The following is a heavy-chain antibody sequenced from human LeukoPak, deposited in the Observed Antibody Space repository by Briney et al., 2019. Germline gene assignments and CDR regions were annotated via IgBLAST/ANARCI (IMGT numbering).Heavy chain of an antibody. CDR1: GYTLTELS. CDR2: FDPEDGET. J-gene: IGHJ4*02. Sequence: ASVKVSCKVSGYTLTELSMLWVRQAPGKGLEWMGGFDPEDGETIYAQKFQGRVTMTEDTSTDTAYMELSSLRSEDTAVYYCATDEYDYVWGSYRYMIYWGQGTLVTVSS. D-gene: IGHD3-16*02. CDR3: ATDEYDYVWGSYRYMIY. V-gene: IGHV1-24*01.